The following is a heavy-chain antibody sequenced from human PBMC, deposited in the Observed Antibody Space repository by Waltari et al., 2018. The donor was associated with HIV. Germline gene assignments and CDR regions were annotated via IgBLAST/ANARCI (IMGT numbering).Heavy chain of an antibody. V-gene: IGHV3-33*01. D-gene: IGHD2-21*01. CDR2: IWYDGNNK. Sequence: QEQLVESGGGVVQPGRSLRLSCAACGFTFSSYGMHWVRQAPGKGLEWVAVIWYDGNNKYYADSVKGRFTISRDNSKNTLYLQMNSLRAEDTAVYHCARDYVEAVHYGMDVWGQGTMVTVSS. J-gene: IGHJ6*02. CDR1: GFTFSSYG. CDR3: ARDYVEAVHYGMDV.